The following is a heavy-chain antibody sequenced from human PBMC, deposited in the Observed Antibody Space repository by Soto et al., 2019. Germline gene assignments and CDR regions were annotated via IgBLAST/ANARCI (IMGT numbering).Heavy chain of an antibody. CDR2: IIPILGIA. Sequence: GASVKVSCKASGGTFSSYTISWVRQAPGQGLEWMGRIIPILGIANYAQKFQGRVTITADKSKNTLYLQMNSLRAEDTAVYYCARDVPRLPWGGGGMDVWGQGTTVTVSS. CDR3: ARDVPRLPWGGGGMDV. J-gene: IGHJ6*02. V-gene: IGHV1-69*04. D-gene: IGHD3-10*01. CDR1: GGTFSSYT.